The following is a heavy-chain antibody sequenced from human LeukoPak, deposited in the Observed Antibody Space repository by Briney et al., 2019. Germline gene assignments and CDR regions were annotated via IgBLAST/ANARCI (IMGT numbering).Heavy chain of an antibody. CDR1: VYTFTDYY. V-gene: IGHV1-2*02. J-gene: IGHJ4*02. Sequence: ASVTVSFMPSVYTFTDYYIHWVRQAPGQGVEWMGWINPNSGETNSAQKFQGRVTMTGDTSISTAYMELRRVTSDDTAVYYCARDRDYSNTERGFDYWGQGTLVTVSS. D-gene: IGHD4-11*01. CDR3: ARDRDYSNTERGFDY. CDR2: INPNSGET.